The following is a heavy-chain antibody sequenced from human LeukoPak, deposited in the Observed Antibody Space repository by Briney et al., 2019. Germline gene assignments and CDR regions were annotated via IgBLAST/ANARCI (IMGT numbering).Heavy chain of an antibody. Sequence: PGGSLRLSCAASGFTFSSYGIHWVRQAPGKGLEWVAFIRYDGSNKYYADSVKGRFTISRDNAKNSLYLQMNSLRAEDTAVYYCARAVWGYCSGGSCYYFDYWGQGTLVTVSS. D-gene: IGHD2-15*01. CDR2: IRYDGSNK. CDR3: ARAVWGYCSGGSCYYFDY. J-gene: IGHJ4*02. CDR1: GFTFSSYG. V-gene: IGHV3-30*02.